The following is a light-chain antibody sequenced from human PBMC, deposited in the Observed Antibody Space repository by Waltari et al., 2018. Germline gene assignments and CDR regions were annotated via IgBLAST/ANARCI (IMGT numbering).Light chain of an antibody. CDR1: QSVSGSY. Sequence: DIVLTQSPGTLSLSPGDRATLSCRASQSVSGSYLAWYQQKPGQAPRLLIYGASSRASGIPDRFSGSGSGTDFTLTISRLEPEDFAVYSCQQYGYSPRTFGQGTKLEIK. CDR2: GAS. J-gene: IGKJ2*01. V-gene: IGKV3-20*01. CDR3: QQYGYSPRT.